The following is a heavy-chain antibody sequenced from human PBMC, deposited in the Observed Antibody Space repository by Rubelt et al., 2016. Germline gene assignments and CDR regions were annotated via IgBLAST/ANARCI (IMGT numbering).Heavy chain of an antibody. CDR1: GFTFYNCD. Sequence: EVYLVESGGVLVQPGGSLRLSCAASGFTFYNCDMTWVRQAPGKGLVWASRVKSDGSNPNYADSVKGRFTISRDNAKNTLYLQMSSLRAEDTAVYYCARGFDKAYSISWSSWGQGTLVTVSS. CDR3: ARGFDKAYSISWSS. J-gene: IGHJ4*02. CDR2: VKSDGSNP. D-gene: IGHD6-13*01. V-gene: IGHV3-74*02.